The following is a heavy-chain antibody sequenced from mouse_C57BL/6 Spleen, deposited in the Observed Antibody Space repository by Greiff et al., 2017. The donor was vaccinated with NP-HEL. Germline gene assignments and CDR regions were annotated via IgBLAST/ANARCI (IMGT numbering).Heavy chain of an antibody. CDR1: GYAFSSSW. J-gene: IGHJ3*01. Sequence: VKLQQSGPELVKPGASVKISCKASGYAFSSSWMNWVKQRPGKGLEWIGRIYPGDGDTNYNGKFKGKATLTADKSSSTAYMQLSSLTSEDSAVYFCAREGNYYGSSLRFAYWGQGTLVTVSA. CDR2: IYPGDGDT. D-gene: IGHD1-1*01. V-gene: IGHV1-82*01. CDR3: AREGNYYGSSLRFAY.